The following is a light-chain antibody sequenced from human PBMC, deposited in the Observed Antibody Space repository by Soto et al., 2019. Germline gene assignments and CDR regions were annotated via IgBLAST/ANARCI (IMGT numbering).Light chain of an antibody. V-gene: IGKV1D-12*01. CDR3: QQANNFPLT. CDR2: AAS. Sequence: DIQMTQSPSSVSASVGERVTITCRASQGITSWLAWYQQQTGKAPKLLIYAASILQSRVPSRFSGSGSGTDFSLTIISRQPEDFATYYCQQANNFPLTFGGGTKVEIK. CDR1: QGITSW. J-gene: IGKJ4*01.